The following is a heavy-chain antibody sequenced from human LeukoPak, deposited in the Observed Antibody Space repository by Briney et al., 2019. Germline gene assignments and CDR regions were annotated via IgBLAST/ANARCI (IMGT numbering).Heavy chain of an antibody. D-gene: IGHD3-22*01. Sequence: PSETLSLTCAVYGGSFSGYYWSWIRQPPGKGLEWIGEINHSGSTNYNPSLKSRVTISVDTSKNQFSLKLSSVTDADTAVYYCASVYDSSGYYPFWGQGTLVTVSS. V-gene: IGHV4-34*01. CDR1: GGSFSGYY. CDR2: INHSGST. CDR3: ASVYDSSGYYPF. J-gene: IGHJ4*02.